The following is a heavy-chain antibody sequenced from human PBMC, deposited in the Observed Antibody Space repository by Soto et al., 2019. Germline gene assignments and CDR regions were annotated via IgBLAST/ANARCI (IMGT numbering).Heavy chain of an antibody. J-gene: IGHJ4*02. CDR3: ARRALSHAFVDY. CDR2: ISSNGGST. V-gene: IGHV3-64*01. D-gene: IGHD3-10*01. Sequence: HPGGSLRLSCAASGFTFRSYAMHWVRQAPGKGLEYVSAISSNGGSTYYANSVKGRFTISRDNSKNTLYLQMGSLRAEDMAVYYCARRALSHAFVDYWGQGDLVTVSS. CDR1: GFTFRSYA.